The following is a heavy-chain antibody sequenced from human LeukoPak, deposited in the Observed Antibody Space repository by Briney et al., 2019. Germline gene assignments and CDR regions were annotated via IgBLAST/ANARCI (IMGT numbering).Heavy chain of an antibody. J-gene: IGHJ4*02. Sequence: GGSLRLSCAASGFTFSSYWMSWVRQAPGKGLEWVAFIWYDGSNQDYADSVKGRFTISRDNSKNTLDLQMNSLRAEDTAVYYCAKDSGDYVIDFWGQGTLATVSS. CDR3: AKDSGDYVIDF. V-gene: IGHV3-30*02. D-gene: IGHD2-21*02. CDR2: IWYDGSNQ. CDR1: GFTFSSYW.